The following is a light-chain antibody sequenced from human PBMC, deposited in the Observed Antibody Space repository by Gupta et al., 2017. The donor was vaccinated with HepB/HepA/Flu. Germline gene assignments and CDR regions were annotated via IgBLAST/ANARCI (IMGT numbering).Light chain of an antibody. J-gene: IGLJ1*01. CDR2: DNV. V-gene: IGLV1-40*01. CDR3: QSYDSNLRAWI. CDR1: SSKIGAGYE. Sequence: QSVLTQPPSVSAAPGQSVTIPCTGSSSKIGAGYEVHWYHQLPGTAPKVLIYDNVHRPSEVPDRFSGSKSCSSASLAITGLQAEDEADYYCQSYDSNLRAWIFGTGTKVTVL.